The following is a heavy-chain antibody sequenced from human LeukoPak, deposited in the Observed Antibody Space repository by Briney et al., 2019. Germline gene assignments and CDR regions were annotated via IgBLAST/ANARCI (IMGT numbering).Heavy chain of an antibody. J-gene: IGHJ4*02. CDR3: ARGHFHYDSSGSHVYFNY. D-gene: IGHD3-22*01. CDR1: GGSFSGYH. CDR2: INHSGTT. Sequence: ASETLSLTCAVYGGSFSGYHWTWIRQPPGKGLEWIGEINHSGTTNYNPSLKSRVTISIDTSKNQFSLKLSSVTAADTAVYYCARGHFHYDSSGSHVYFNYWSQGTLVTVSS. V-gene: IGHV4-34*01.